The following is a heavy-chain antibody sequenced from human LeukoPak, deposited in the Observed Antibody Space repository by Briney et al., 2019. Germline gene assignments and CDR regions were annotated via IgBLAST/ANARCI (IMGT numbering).Heavy chain of an antibody. CDR3: ARQGGPYSSGWYYFDY. V-gene: IGHV4-39*01. D-gene: IGHD6-19*01. Sequence: SETLSLTCTVSGGSISSSSYYWGWIRQPPGKGLEWIGSIYYSGSTYYNPSLKSRVTISVDTSKNQFSLKLSSVTAADTAVYYCARQGGPYSSGWYYFDYWGQGTLVTVSS. CDR1: GGSISSSSYY. CDR2: IYYSGST. J-gene: IGHJ4*02.